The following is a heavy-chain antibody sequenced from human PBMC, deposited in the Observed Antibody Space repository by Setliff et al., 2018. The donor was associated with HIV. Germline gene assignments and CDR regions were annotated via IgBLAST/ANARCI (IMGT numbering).Heavy chain of an antibody. CDR1: GGSISSYY. CDR3: ARRSDWFDP. Sequence: SETLSLTCTVSGGSISSYYWSWIRQPPGKGLEWIGYIYTSGSTNYNPSLKSRVTISLDTSKNQFSLKLTSVTAADTAVYFCARRSDWFDPWGQGTLVTVSS. J-gene: IGHJ5*02. V-gene: IGHV4-4*09. CDR2: IYTSGST.